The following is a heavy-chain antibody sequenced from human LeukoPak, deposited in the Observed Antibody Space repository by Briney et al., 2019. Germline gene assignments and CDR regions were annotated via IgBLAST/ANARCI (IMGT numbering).Heavy chain of an antibody. CDR1: GYTFTSYA. CDR2: INAGNGNT. D-gene: IGHD5-18*01. Sequence: ASVKVSCKASGYTFTSYAMHWVRQAPGQRLEWMGWINAGNGNTKYSQKFQGRVTITRDTSASTAYMELSSLRFEDTAVYYCARGELGYSYGYCLDYWGQGTLVTVSS. V-gene: IGHV1-3*01. CDR3: ARGELGYSYGYCLDY. J-gene: IGHJ4*02.